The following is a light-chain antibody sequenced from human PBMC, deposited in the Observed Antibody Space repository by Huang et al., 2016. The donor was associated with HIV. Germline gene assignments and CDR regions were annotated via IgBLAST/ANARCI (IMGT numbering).Light chain of an antibody. J-gene: IGKJ4*01. CDR1: QDIDNS. V-gene: IGKV1-33*01. Sequence: DIQMTQPPSSLSASVGDRVTITCQASQDIDNSLNWYQQKPGKAPKLLIYEKSNLEKGVPSRFSGGGSGRDFTFTISSLQPEDFATYYCQQYGSLPLTFGGGTKVEI. CDR2: EKS. CDR3: QQYGSLPLT.